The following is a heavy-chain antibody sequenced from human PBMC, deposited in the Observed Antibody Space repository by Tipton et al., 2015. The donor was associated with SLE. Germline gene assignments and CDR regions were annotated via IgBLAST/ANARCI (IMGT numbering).Heavy chain of an antibody. J-gene: IGHJ6*03. D-gene: IGHD4-11*01. Sequence: QLVQSGAEVKKPGSSVKVSCKASGGTFSSYAISWVRQAPGQGLEWMGGTIPIFGTANYAQKFQGRVTITTDESTSTAYMELSSLRSEDTAVYYCARGVTKGFYYYYYMDVWGKGTTVTVSS. CDR2: TIPIFGTA. CDR1: GGTFSSYA. V-gene: IGHV1-69*05. CDR3: ARGVTKGFYYYYYMDV.